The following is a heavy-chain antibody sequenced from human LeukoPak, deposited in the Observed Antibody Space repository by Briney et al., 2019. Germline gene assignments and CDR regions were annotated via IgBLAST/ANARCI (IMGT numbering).Heavy chain of an antibody. CDR2: IYYSGST. CDR1: GGSISSGGYY. J-gene: IGHJ6*03. V-gene: IGHV4-31*03. D-gene: IGHD4-11*01. CDR3: ATYSNYEEYYYYMDV. Sequence: SETLSLTCTVSGGSISSGGYYWSWIRQHPGKGLEWIGYIYYSGSTYYNPSLKSRVTISVDTSKNQFSLKLSSVTAADTAVYYCATYSNYEEYYYYMDVWGKGPTVSVFS.